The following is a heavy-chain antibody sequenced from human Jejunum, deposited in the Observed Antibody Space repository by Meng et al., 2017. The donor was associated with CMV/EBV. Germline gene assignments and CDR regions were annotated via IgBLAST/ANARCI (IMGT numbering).Heavy chain of an antibody. CDR3: GRDLIDDSRNSDYGLDV. D-gene: IGHD4-11*01. J-gene: IGHJ6*02. Sequence: TFSSRAIHWGRHISGKGLEWVAVIYDDTKRYYADFVKGRFTVSRDNSKSTVHLQMDSLRVEDTAVYFCGRDLIDDSRNSDYGLDVWGQGTTVTVSS. V-gene: IGHV3-30*04. CDR1: TFSSRA. CDR2: IYDDTKR.